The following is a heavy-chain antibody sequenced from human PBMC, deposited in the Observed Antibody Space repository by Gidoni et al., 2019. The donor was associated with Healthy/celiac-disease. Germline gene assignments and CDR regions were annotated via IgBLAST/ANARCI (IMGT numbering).Heavy chain of an antibody. Sequence: QVQLQQWGAGLLQPSETLSLTCAVYGGSFSGYYWSWLRQHPGKWLDWIGEINHSGSTHYNPSLKSRVTISVDTSKNQFSLKLSSVTAADTAVYYCARGRGYFSGGSCYRRGCAFDIWGQGTMVTVSS. CDR1: GGSFSGYY. CDR3: ARGRGYFSGGSCYRRGCAFDI. J-gene: IGHJ3*02. V-gene: IGHV4-34*01. D-gene: IGHD2-15*01. CDR2: INHSGST.